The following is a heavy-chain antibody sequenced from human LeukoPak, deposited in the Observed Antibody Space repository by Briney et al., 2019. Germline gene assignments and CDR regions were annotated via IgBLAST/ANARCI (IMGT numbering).Heavy chain of an antibody. J-gene: IGHJ4*02. D-gene: IGHD3-22*01. CDR1: GGSISSYY. Sequence: SETLSLTCTVSGGSISSYYWSWIRQPPGKGLEWIGYIYYSGSTNYNPSLKSRVTISVDTSKNQFSLKLTSVTAADTAVYYCARGCVDDSSVYFDYWGQGPLVTVSS. CDR2: IYYSGST. V-gene: IGHV4-59*08. CDR3: ARGCVDDSSVYFDY.